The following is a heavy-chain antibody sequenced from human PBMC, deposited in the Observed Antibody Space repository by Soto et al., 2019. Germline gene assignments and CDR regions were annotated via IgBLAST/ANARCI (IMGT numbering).Heavy chain of an antibody. CDR1: GFSLSTSGVG. CDR2: IYWNDDK. J-gene: IGHJ6*02. Sequence: SGPTLVNPTQTLTLTCTFSGFSLSTSGVGVGWIRQPPGKALEWLALIYWNDDKRYSPSLKSRLTITKDTSKNQVVLTMTNMDPVDTATYYCAHFLSSSPKSYSGGMDVWGQGTTVTVSS. V-gene: IGHV2-5*01. CDR3: AHFLSSSPKSYSGGMDV. D-gene: IGHD6-6*01.